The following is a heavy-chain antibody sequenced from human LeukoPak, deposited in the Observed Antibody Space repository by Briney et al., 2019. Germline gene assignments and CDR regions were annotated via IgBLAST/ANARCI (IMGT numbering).Heavy chain of an antibody. J-gene: IGHJ3*02. CDR1: GYSFTSYW. Sequence: GESLKISCKGSGYSFTSYWIGWVRQMPGKGLEWMGIIYPSDSDTRYSPSFQGQVTISADKSISTAYLQWNSLKASDIAMYYCARGTLRGVISNAFDIWGQGTMVTVSS. CDR2: IYPSDSDT. CDR3: ARGTLRGVISNAFDI. V-gene: IGHV5-51*01. D-gene: IGHD3-10*01.